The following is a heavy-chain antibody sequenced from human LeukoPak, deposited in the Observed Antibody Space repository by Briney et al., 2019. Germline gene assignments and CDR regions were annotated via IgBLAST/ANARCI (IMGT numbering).Heavy chain of an antibody. CDR1: GFTFSSYS. CDR2: ITSSSGAM. CDR3: ARDRDMKY. V-gene: IGHV3-48*02. J-gene: IGHJ4*02. Sequence: GGSLRLSCAASGFTFSSYSMNWVRQAPGKGLEWVSYITSSSGAMSYADSVKGRFTISRDNAKNSLYLQMNSLRDEDTAVYYCARDRDMKYWGQGTLVTVSS. D-gene: IGHD3-9*01.